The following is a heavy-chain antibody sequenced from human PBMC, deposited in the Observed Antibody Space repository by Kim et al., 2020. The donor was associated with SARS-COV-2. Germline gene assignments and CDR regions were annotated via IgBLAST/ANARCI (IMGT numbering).Heavy chain of an antibody. CDR2: IYPGDSDT. V-gene: IGHV5-51*01. CDR3: ARLRWSSTVDDAFDI. J-gene: IGHJ3*02. Sequence: GESLKISCKGSGYSFTSYWIGWVRQMPGKGLEWMGIIYPGDSDTRYSPSFQGQVTISADKSISTAYLQWSSLKASDTAMYYCARLRWSSTVDDAFDIWGQGTMVTVSS. D-gene: IGHD4-17*01. CDR1: GYSFTSYW.